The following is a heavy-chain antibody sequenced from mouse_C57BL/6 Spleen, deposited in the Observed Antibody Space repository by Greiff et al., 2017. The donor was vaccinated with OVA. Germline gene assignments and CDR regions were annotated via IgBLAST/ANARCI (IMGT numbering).Heavy chain of an antibody. Sequence: QVQLQQSGPGLVQPSQSLSITCTVSGFSLTSYGVHWVRQSPGKGLEWLGVIWRGGSTDYNAAFMSRLSITTDNSKSQVFFKMNSLHADDTAIYYCAIFYYGSSYYAMDYWGQGTSVTVSS. J-gene: IGHJ4*01. CDR1: GFSLTSYG. CDR2: IWRGGST. CDR3: AIFYYGSSYYAMDY. V-gene: IGHV2-5*01. D-gene: IGHD1-1*01.